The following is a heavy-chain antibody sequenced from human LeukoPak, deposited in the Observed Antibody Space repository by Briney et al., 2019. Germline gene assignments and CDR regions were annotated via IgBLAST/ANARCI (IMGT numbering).Heavy chain of an antibody. D-gene: IGHD6-13*01. CDR2: IYYSGST. CDR3: ARVRGYSSIRWYFDL. Sequence: PSETLSLTCTVSGGSISSGDYYWSWIRQPPGKGLEWIGYIYYSGSTYNNPSLKSRVTISVDTSKNQFSLKLSSVTAADTAVYYCARVRGYSSIRWYFDLWGRGTLVTVSS. CDR1: GGSISSGDYY. J-gene: IGHJ2*01. V-gene: IGHV4-30-4*01.